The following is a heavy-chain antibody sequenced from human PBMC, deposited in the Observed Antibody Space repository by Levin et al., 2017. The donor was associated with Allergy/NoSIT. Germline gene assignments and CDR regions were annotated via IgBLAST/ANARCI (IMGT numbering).Heavy chain of an antibody. CDR2: IYYSGIA. J-gene: IGHJ4*02. CDR1: GASIRSSNHY. V-gene: IGHV4-39*07. CDR3: AREVGRSGYFDF. D-gene: IGHD2-15*01. Sequence: PSETLSLTCTVSGASIRSSNHYWGWIRQPPGKGLEWIGCIYYSGIADYSPSLKSRVTFSVDTSKNQFSLKLTSVTAADTAVYYCAREVGRSGYFDFWGQGTLATVSS.